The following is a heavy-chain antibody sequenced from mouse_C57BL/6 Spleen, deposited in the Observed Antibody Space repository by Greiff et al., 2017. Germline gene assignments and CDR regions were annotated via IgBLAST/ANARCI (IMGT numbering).Heavy chain of an antibody. Sequence: QVQLQQSGAELARPGASVKMSCKASGYTFTSYTMHWVKQRPGQGLEWIGYINPSSGYTKYNQKFKDKATLTADKSSSTAYMQLSSLTSEDSAVYYCASPATTVVDWYFDVWGTGTTVTVSS. CDR2: INPSSGYT. D-gene: IGHD1-1*01. CDR3: ASPATTVVDWYFDV. V-gene: IGHV1-4*01. CDR1: GYTFTSYT. J-gene: IGHJ1*03.